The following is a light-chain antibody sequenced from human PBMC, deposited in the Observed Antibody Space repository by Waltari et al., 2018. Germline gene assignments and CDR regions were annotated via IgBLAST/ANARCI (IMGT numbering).Light chain of an antibody. CDR1: TSNIGSNT. CDR2: SNN. V-gene: IGLV1-44*01. CDR3: AAWDDSLKAVL. J-gene: IGLJ2*01. Sequence: QSVLTQPPSASGPPGQTATISCSGSTSNIGSNTVNWYQQLPGTAPKLLTQSNNQRPSGVPDRFSGSKSGTSASLIISGLQSEDEAEYFCAAWDDSLKAVLFGGGTKLTVL.